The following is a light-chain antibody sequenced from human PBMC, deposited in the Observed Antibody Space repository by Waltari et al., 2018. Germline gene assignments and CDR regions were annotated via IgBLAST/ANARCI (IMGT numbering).Light chain of an antibody. CDR1: QSVSRA. Sequence: EIVLTQSPGTLSLSLGERATVSCRTSQSVSRALAWYQQKPGQAPRLLIYGASTRATGIPDKVSGSGSGTDVSLTISRLGPDDFAVYYCQHYLRLPVTFGQGTTVEI. CDR3: QHYLRLPVT. V-gene: IGKV3-20*01. J-gene: IGKJ1*01. CDR2: GAS.